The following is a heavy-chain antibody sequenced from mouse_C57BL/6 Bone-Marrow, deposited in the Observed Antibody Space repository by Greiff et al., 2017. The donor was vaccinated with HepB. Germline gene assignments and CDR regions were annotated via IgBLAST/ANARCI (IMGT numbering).Heavy chain of an antibody. Sequence: QVQLHQSGPELVKPGASVKISCKASGYTFTDYYINWVKQRPGQGLEWIGWIYPGSGNTKYNEKFKGKATLTVDTSSSTAYMQLSSLTSEDSAVYYCARADYSNYRGYFDYWGQGTTLTVSS. D-gene: IGHD2-5*01. CDR3: ARADYSNYRGYFDY. V-gene: IGHV1-84*01. CDR2: IYPGSGNT. J-gene: IGHJ2*01. CDR1: GYTFTDYY.